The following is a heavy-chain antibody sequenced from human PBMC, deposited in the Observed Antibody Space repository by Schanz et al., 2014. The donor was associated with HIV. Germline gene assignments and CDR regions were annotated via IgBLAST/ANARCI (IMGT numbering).Heavy chain of an antibody. CDR2: MIPSFRLR. CDR1: EYTFTGYY. J-gene: IGHJ6*02. V-gene: IGHV1-46*01. Sequence: QVQLVQSGAEVKKPGASVRVSCKASEYTFTGYYVHWVRQAPGQGLEWMGGMIPSFRLRTYAQKFQGRVTIAADESASTAYMELNSLRSDDTAVYYCAKSPIFGDVIFYGMDVWGQGTTVTVSS. CDR3: AKSPIFGDVIFYGMDV. D-gene: IGHD3-3*02.